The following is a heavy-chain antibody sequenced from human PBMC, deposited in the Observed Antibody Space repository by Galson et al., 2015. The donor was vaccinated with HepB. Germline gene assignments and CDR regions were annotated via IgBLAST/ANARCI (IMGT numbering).Heavy chain of an antibody. J-gene: IGHJ4*02. CDR3: ARNGFDL. CDR1: GEAFSGFY. Sequence: SETLSLTCAVPGEAFSGFYWSWIRQPPGMGLEWVGEINSSGSANYNPSLKSRVTISVDTSKSQFYLKMTSLTAADTAVYYCARNGFDLWGQGTLVTVSS. V-gene: IGHV4-34*01. CDR2: INSSGSA. D-gene: IGHD2-8*01.